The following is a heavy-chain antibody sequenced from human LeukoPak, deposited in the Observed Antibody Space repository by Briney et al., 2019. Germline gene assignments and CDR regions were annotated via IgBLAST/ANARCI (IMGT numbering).Heavy chain of an antibody. CDR2: IYPGDSDT. D-gene: IGHD3-10*01. CDR1: GYSFTSYW. J-gene: IGHJ4*02. Sequence: GESLKISCEGSGYSFTSYWIGWVRQMPGKGLEWMGIIYPGDSDTRYSPSFQGQVTISADKSISTAYLQWSSLKASDTAMYYCARWTGDYYGSGEYYFDYWGQGTLVTVSS. V-gene: IGHV5-51*01. CDR3: ARWTGDYYGSGEYYFDY.